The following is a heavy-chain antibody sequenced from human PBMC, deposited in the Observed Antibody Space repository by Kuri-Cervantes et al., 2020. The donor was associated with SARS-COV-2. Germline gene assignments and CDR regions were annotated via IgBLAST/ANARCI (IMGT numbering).Heavy chain of an antibody. CDR2: IWYDGSNK. D-gene: IGHD5-12*01. CDR1: GFTFDDYA. Sequence: GESLKISCAASGFTFDDYAMHWVRQAPGKGLEWVAVIWYDGSNKYYADSVKGRFTISRDNSKNTLYLQMNSLRAEDTAVYYCARDSSNSGYDYWGQGTLVTVSS. J-gene: IGHJ4*02. CDR3: ARDSSNSGYDY. V-gene: IGHV3-33*08.